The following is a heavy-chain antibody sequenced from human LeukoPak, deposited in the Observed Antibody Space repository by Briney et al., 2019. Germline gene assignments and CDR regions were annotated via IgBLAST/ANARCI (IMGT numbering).Heavy chain of an antibody. CDR3: AKDNFYCSSTSCYGSLNY. CDR1: GFTFSSYG. V-gene: IGHV3-30*02. J-gene: IGHJ4*02. D-gene: IGHD2-2*01. Sequence: GGSLRLSCAASGFTFSSYGMHWVRQAPGKGLEWVAFIRYDGSNKYYADSVKGRFTISRDNSKDTLYLQMNSLRAEDTAVYYCAKDNFYCSSTSCYGSLNYWGQGTLVTVSS. CDR2: IRYDGSNK.